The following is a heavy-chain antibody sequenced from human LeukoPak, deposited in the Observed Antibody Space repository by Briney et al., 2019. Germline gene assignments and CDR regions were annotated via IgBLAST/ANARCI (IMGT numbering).Heavy chain of an antibody. V-gene: IGHV3-7*01. J-gene: IGHJ4*02. CDR2: IKEDGSEK. CDR3: ARDLGYCSGRACYSVFDY. CDR1: GFTFSSYW. Sequence: PGGSLRLSYAASGFTFSSYWMGWVRQAPGKGPEWVAHIKEDGSEKYYVDSVKGRFTMFRDNAKNSLYLQMNSLRAEDTALYYCARDLGYCSGRACYSVFDYWGQGTLVTVAS. D-gene: IGHD2-15*01.